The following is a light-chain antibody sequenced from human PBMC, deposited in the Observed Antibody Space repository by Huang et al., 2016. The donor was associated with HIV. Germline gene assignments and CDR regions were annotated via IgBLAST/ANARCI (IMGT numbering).Light chain of an antibody. CDR2: GAS. Sequence: IQLTQSPPSVSASVGDSVTFTCRASQDITTFLAWYQQKPGKAPQLLISGASTLQNEVPSRFRGSGSGTDFTLTISSLQPEDIATYYCQQLTTYPITVGPGTRLEIK. J-gene: IGKJ5*01. CDR1: QDITTF. CDR3: QQLTTYPIT. V-gene: IGKV1-9*01.